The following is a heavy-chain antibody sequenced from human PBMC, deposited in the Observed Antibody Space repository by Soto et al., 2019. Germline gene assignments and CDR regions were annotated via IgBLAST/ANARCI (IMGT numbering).Heavy chain of an antibody. CDR1: GFTFSTYG. D-gene: IGHD7-27*01. CDR2: IWYDGSNQ. V-gene: IGHV3-33*01. CDR3: ARDLYWGKYFDY. J-gene: IGHJ4*02. Sequence: QVQLVESGGGVVQPGRSLRLSCAASGFTFSTYGMHWVRQAPGKGLEWLAVIWYDGSNQNHADSVKGRFTISRDNSKNTLYLEMNSLRAEDTAVYYCARDLYWGKYFDYWGQGTLVTVSS.